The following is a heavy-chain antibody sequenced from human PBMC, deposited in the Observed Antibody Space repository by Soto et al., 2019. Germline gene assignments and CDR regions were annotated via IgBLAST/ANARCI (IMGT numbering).Heavy chain of an antibody. D-gene: IGHD2-2*01. CDR1: GYSFTSYW. Sequence: GESLKISCKGSGYSFTSYWIGWVRQMPGKGLEWMGIIYPGDSDTRYSPSFQGQVTISADKSISTAYLQWSSLKASDTAMYYCATSSSTSYYYYYGMAVWGQGTTVPVSS. CDR2: IYPGDSDT. CDR3: ATSSSTSYYYYYGMAV. J-gene: IGHJ6*02. V-gene: IGHV5-51*01.